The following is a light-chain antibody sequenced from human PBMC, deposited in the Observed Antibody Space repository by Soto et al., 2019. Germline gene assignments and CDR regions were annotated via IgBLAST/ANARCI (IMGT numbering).Light chain of an antibody. Sequence: EIVLTQSPATLSLSPGERATLSCRASQSVSSYLAWYQQKPGQAPRLLIYDASNRATGIPARFSGSGSGTDLTLTISSLEPEEFAVYYCQQRSNWGVTFGGGTKVEIK. CDR3: QQRSNWGVT. CDR2: DAS. J-gene: IGKJ4*01. V-gene: IGKV3-11*01. CDR1: QSVSSY.